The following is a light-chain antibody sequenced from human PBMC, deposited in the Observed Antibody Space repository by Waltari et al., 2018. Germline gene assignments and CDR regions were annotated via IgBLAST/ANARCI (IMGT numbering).Light chain of an antibody. Sequence: EIVMTQSPANLSVSPGGSATLPCRASQSVSSNLAWYQQKPGQAPRLLIYVSSTRATGIPARFSGSGSGTEFTLTISSLQSEDFAVYYCQQYNNWPPYTFGQGTKLEIK. CDR3: QQYNNWPPYT. CDR1: QSVSSN. CDR2: VSS. V-gene: IGKV3-15*01. J-gene: IGKJ2*01.